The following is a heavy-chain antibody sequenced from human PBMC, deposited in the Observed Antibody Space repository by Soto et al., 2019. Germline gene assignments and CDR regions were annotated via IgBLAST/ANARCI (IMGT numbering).Heavy chain of an antibody. CDR1: GDSIAKSKYY. V-gene: IGHV4-39*01. D-gene: IGHD1-1*01. CDR3: AKHPWNPLVSPFWHCVP. CDR2: IYYDGRT. J-gene: IGHJ2*01. Sequence: QLQLQESGPGLVKPSETLTLTCTVSGDSIAKSKYYWGWIRQPPGKGPEWIGSIYYDGRTYLNPSPNARVTISRALSINQFSMKVTAVTAPDTATHCCAKHPWNPLVSPFWHCVPWGRGTLVTVSS.